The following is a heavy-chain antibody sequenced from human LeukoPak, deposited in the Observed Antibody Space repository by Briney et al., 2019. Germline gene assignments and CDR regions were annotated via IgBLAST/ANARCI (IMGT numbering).Heavy chain of an antibody. CDR1: GGSISSSSYE. CDR2: MYYSGST. J-gene: IGHJ4*02. Sequence: WETLSLTCTVYGGSISSSSYEWGWIREPPGKGLEWIGRMYYSGSTYYNPSLKSRVTISVETSKNQFSLKLSSVTAADTAVYYCARQARVVPAAIRRGDIDYWGQGTLVTVSA. CDR3: ARQARVVPAAIRRGDIDY. V-gene: IGHV4-39*01. D-gene: IGHD2-2*01.